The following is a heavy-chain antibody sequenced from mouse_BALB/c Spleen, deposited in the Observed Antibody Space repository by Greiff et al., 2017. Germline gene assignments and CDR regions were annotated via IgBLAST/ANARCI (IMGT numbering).Heavy chain of an antibody. J-gene: IGHJ4*01. D-gene: IGHD2-3*01. V-gene: IGHV3-2*02. CDR3: ARRLLRYYAMDY. Sequence: EVQLQQSGPGLVKPSQSLSLTCTVTGYSITSDYAWNWIRQFPGNKLEWMGYISYSGSTSYNPSLKSRISITRDTSKNQFFLQLNSVTTEDTATYYCARRLLRYYAMDYWGQGTSVTVSS. CDR1: GYSITSDYA. CDR2: ISYSGST.